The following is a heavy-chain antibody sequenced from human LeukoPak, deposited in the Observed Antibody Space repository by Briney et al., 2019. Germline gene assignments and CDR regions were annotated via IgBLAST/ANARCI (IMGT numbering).Heavy chain of an antibody. CDR2: ISYDGSNK. D-gene: IGHD3-22*01. V-gene: IGHV3-30*04. J-gene: IGHJ3*02. CDR1: GFTFSSYA. CDR3: SRERDYYDPALRAFDI. Sequence: GGSLRLSCAASGFTFSSYAMHWVRQAPGKGLEWVAVISYDGSNKYYADSVKGRFTISRDNSKNTLYLQMNGLRAEDTAVYYCSRERDYYDPALRAFDIWGQGTMVTVSS.